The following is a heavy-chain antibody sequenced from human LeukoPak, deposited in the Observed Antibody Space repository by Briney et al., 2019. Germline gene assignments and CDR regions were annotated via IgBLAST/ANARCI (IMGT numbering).Heavy chain of an antibody. Sequence: SETLSLTCTVSGGSISSYYWSWIRQPPGKGLEWIGYIYYSGSTNYNPSLKSRVTISVDTSKNQFSLKLSSVTAADTAVYYRARSPPSQWLVPQFDYWGQGTLVTVSS. J-gene: IGHJ4*02. CDR1: GGSISSYY. CDR3: ARSPPSQWLVPQFDY. D-gene: IGHD6-19*01. CDR2: IYYSGST. V-gene: IGHV4-59*08.